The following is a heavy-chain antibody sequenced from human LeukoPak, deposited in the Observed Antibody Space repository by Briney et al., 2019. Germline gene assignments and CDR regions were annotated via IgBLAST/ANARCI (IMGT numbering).Heavy chain of an antibody. CDR2: IYHSGST. D-gene: IGHD6-19*01. CDR3: ARELPYSSGWYTHRHVEVGATGWDAFDI. Sequence: PSETLSLTCAVSGGSISSSNWWSWVRQPPGKGLEWIGEIYHSGSTNYNPSLKSRVTISVDTSKNQFSLKLSSVTAADTAVYYCARELPYSSGWYTHRHVEVGATGWDAFDIWGQGTMVTVSS. J-gene: IGHJ3*02. V-gene: IGHV4-4*02. CDR1: GGSISSSNW.